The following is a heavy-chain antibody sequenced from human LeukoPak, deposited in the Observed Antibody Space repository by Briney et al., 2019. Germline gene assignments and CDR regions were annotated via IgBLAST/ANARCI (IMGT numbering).Heavy chain of an antibody. D-gene: IGHD3-22*01. CDR3: ARHTHDGTAY. Sequence: SETLSLTCAVYGGSFSGYYWSWIRQPPGKGLEWIGYFYNSGSTKYNPSLKSRVTISADTSKNQISLKLSSVTAADTAVYYCARHTHDGTAYWGQGTLVTVSS. CDR1: GGSFSGYY. J-gene: IGHJ4*02. V-gene: IGHV4-59*01. CDR2: FYNSGST.